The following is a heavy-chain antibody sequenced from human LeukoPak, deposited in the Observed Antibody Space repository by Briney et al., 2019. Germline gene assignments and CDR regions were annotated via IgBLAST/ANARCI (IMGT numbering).Heavy chain of an antibody. J-gene: IGHJ4*02. D-gene: IGHD1-26*01. CDR3: ARRSGEGYFDC. V-gene: IGHV3-66*01. CDR1: GFIFSTNY. CDR2: LYSGGDT. Sequence: GGSLRLSCAASGFIFSTNYMTWVRQAPGKGREWLSVLYSGGDTYYSDSVKGRFTISRDSSKSTLYLQLNSLRAEDTAVYYCARRSGEGYFDCWGQGTLVTVSS.